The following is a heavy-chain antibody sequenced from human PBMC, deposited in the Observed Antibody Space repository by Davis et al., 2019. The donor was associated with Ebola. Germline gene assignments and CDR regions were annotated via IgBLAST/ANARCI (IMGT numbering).Heavy chain of an antibody. D-gene: IGHD1-26*01. CDR1: GGSFSGYY. V-gene: IGHV4-34*01. Sequence: PSETLSLTCAVYGGSFSGYYWSWIRQPPGKGLEWIGEINHSGSTNYNPSLKSRVTISVDTSKNQFSLKLSSVTAADTAVYYCARVGELVGATSFDYWGQGTLVTVSS. CDR3: ARVGELVGATSFDY. CDR2: INHSGST. J-gene: IGHJ4*02.